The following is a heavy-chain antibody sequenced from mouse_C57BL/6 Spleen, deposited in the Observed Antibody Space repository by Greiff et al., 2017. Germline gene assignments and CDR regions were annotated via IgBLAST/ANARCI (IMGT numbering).Heavy chain of an antibody. CDR2: IHPNSGST. CDR1: GYTFTSYW. V-gene: IGHV1-64*01. Sequence: QVQLQQPGAELVKPGASVKLSCKASGYTFTSYWMHWVKQRPGQGLEWIGMIHPNSGSTNYNEKFKSKATLTVDNSSSTAYMQLSSLTSEDSAVYYCARHYYGSSYFDYWGQGTTLTVSS. D-gene: IGHD1-1*01. CDR3: ARHYYGSSYFDY. J-gene: IGHJ2*01.